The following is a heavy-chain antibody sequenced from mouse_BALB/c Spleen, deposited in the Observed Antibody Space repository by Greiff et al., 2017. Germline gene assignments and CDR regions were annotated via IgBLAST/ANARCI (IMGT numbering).Heavy chain of an antibody. D-gene: IGHD2-3*01. V-gene: IGHV4-1*02. Sequence: EVQGVESGGGLVQPGGSLKLSCAASGFDFSRYWMSWVRQAPGKGLEWIGEINPDSSTINYTPSLKDKFIISRDNAKNTLYLQMSKVRSEDTALYYCARQEFYDGYYEGFAYWGQGTLVTVSA. CDR1: GFDFSRYW. CDR3: ARQEFYDGYYEGFAY. CDR2: INPDSSTI. J-gene: IGHJ3*01.